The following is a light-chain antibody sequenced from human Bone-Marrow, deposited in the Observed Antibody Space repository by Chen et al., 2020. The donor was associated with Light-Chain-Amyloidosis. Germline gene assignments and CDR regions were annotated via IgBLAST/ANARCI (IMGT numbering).Light chain of an antibody. CDR1: QSVSSSY. J-gene: IGKJ1*01. CDR2: GAS. CDR3: QQYGSSLWT. V-gene: IGKV3-20*01. Sequence: VMTQSPATLSVSPGERATLSCRASQSVSSSYLAWYQQKPGQAPRLLIYGASSRATGIPDRFSGSGSGTDFTLTISRLEPEDFAVYYCQQYGSSLWTFGQGTKVEIK.